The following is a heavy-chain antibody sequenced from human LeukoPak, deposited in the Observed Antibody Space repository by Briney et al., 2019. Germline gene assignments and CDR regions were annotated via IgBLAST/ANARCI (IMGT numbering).Heavy chain of an antibody. Sequence: PGGSLRLSCAASGFTFSTYSMNWVRQAQGKGLQWVAVISYDGSQKYYVDSVKGRFTISRDNSKNTLYLQMNSLRLDDTAVYYCSNALDDYGGAWGQGTLVTVSS. V-gene: IGHV3-30*18. CDR3: SNALDDYGGA. CDR1: GFTFSTYS. CDR2: ISYDGSQK. J-gene: IGHJ5*02. D-gene: IGHD4-23*01.